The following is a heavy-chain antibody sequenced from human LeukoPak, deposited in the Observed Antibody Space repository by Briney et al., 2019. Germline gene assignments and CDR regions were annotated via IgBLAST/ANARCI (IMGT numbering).Heavy chain of an antibody. CDR2: INPSSGDT. Sequence: ASVKVSCKPSGYTFTAAYNIHWLRQAPGKGPEFMGWINPSSGDTRYAQKFQGRVTVTRDTVISTAYMELSSLTSDDTAVYYCARDPRGTYDYWGQGTLVTVSS. V-gene: IGHV1-2*02. J-gene: IGHJ4*02. CDR1: GYTFTAAYN. D-gene: IGHD5-12*01. CDR3: ARDPRGTYDY.